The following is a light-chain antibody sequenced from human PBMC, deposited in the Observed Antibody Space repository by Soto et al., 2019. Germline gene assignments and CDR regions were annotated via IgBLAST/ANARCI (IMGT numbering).Light chain of an antibody. CDR3: QQYYSTPYT. CDR1: QSVLYSSDNKNY. J-gene: IGKJ2*01. V-gene: IGKV4-1*01. Sequence: DIVMTQSPDSLPVSLGERATINCKSSQSVLYSSDNKNYLAWYQQKPGQPPKLLIYWASARESGVPDRFGGSGSGTDFTLTISSLQAEDVAVYYCQQYYSTPYTFGQGTKLEI. CDR2: WAS.